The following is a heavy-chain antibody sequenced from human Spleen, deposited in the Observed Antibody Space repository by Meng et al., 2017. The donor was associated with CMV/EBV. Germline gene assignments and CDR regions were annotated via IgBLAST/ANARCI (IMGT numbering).Heavy chain of an antibody. D-gene: IGHD3-3*01. Sequence: GESLKISCAASGLRFNFGSHGMSWVRQAPGKRPECVAVISGTGNSAYYADSVKGRFTISRDNSKDTLYLQMNSLRAEDTAVYYCAKANDLWSGWIDAFDIWGQGTVVTVSS. CDR1: GLRFNFGSHG. CDR3: AKANDLWSGWIDAFDI. V-gene: IGHV3-23*01. J-gene: IGHJ3*02. CDR2: ISGTGNSA.